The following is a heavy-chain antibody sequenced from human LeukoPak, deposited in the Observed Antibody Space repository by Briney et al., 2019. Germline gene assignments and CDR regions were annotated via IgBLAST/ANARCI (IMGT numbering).Heavy chain of an antibody. CDR3: ACLTTAEAFDI. D-gene: IGHD3-22*01. CDR1: GGSISTYY. J-gene: IGHJ3*02. Sequence: SETLSLTCTVSGGSISTYYWSWIRQPPGKGLEWIGYIYYTGSTSYNPSLKSRVTISVDTSKNQFSLKLSSVTAADTAVYFCACLTTAEAFDIWGQGTMVTVSS. V-gene: IGHV4-59*01. CDR2: IYYTGST.